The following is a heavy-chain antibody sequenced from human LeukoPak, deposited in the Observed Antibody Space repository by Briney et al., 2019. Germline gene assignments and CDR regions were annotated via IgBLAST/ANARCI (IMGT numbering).Heavy chain of an antibody. CDR1: GFTFSGHY. CDR3: VGVRHGDSFDF. D-gene: IGHD4-17*01. CDR2: IRNAANGYTT. Sequence: GGSLRLSCEASGFTFSGHYMDWVRQAPGKGLEWVGRIRNAANGYTTDYATSVKGRFIISRDDSRNSLYLQMSSLKTEDTALYYCVGVRHGDSFDFWGQGTLVTVSS. V-gene: IGHV3-72*01. J-gene: IGHJ4*02.